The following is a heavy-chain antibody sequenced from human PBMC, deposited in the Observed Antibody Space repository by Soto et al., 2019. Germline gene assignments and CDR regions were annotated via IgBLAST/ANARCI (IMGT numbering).Heavy chain of an antibody. D-gene: IGHD5-12*01. CDR3: ARVGPLKGGGYDYVGYYYYGMDV. V-gene: IGHV1-18*04. CDR1: GYTFTSYG. CDR2: ISAYNGNT. J-gene: IGHJ6*02. Sequence: ASVKVSCKASGYTFTSYGISWVRQAPGQRLEWMGWISAYNGNTNYAQKLQGRVTMTTDTSTSTAYMELRSLRSDDTAVYYCARVGPLKGGGYDYVGYYYYGMDVWGQGTTVTVSS.